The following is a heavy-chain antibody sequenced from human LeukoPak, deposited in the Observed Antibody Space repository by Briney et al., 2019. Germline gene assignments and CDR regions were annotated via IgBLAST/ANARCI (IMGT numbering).Heavy chain of an antibody. CDR1: GFSFSDYR. V-gene: IGHV3-7*03. D-gene: IGHD6-19*01. J-gene: IGHJ4*02. Sequence: GRSLRLSCAASGFSFSDYRMTWVRQAPGKGLEWVANINQYGNEEYYADSVKGRFTISRDNGKNSLYLQMSSLRAEDTAVYYCARDSGWYFNYWGQGTLVTVSS. CDR3: ARDSGWYFNY. CDR2: INQYGNEE.